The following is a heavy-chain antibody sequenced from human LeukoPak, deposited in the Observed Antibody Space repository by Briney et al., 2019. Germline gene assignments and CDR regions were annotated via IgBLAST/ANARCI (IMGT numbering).Heavy chain of an antibody. J-gene: IGHJ5*02. Sequence: SVTVSCTGSGGTFSSYAISLVRRAPGPGLERMGGIIPIFGTANNAHKFRGRVTLTADEATSTAYMELKSLGPGDEAGYYCAREGETVTTDWFDPWGQGTLVTVSS. CDR3: AREGETVTTDWFDP. CDR2: IIPIFGTA. CDR1: GGTFSSYA. V-gene: IGHV1-69*01. D-gene: IGHD4-17*01.